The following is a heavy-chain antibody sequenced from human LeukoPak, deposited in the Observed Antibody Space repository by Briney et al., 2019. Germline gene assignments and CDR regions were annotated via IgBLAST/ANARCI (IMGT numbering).Heavy chain of an antibody. CDR2: ISGGGGTT. V-gene: IGHV3-23*01. D-gene: IGHD6-19*01. Sequence: GGSLRLSCAASGFTFSSHAMSWVRQAPGKGLEWVSAISGGGGTTYYADSVKGRFTISRDNSKNMLYLQMNSLRAEDTAVYYCAKESRTIAVAGADYWGQGTLVTVSS. CDR3: AKESRTIAVAGADY. J-gene: IGHJ4*02. CDR1: GFTFSSHA.